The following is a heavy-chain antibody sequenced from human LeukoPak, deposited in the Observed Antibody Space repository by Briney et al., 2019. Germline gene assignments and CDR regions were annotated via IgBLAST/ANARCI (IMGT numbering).Heavy chain of an antibody. Sequence: PGGSLTLSCTASGFTFSPYAMTWVRQARGKGLECVSTISICAGSTYYADSVKGRFTISRDNSKSTLYLQMNSLRAEDTAVYYCAKNSWSSVDYFDCWGQGTLVAVSS. CDR2: ISICAGST. CDR3: AKNSWSSVDYFDC. V-gene: IGHV3-23*01. D-gene: IGHD1-26*01. J-gene: IGHJ4*02. CDR1: GFTFSPYA.